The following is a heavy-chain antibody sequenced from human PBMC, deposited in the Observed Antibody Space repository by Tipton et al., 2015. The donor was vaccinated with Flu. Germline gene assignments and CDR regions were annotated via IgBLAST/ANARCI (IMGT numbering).Heavy chain of an antibody. CDR1: GFSVSSTY. J-gene: IGHJ6*02. CDR3: TTDRGGYPFTDV. V-gene: IGHV3-15*01. D-gene: IGHD6-25*01. Sequence: SLRLSCAVSGFSVSSTYVGWVRQAPGKGLEWVGRNKSEADGGTTDYAAPVKGGFTISRDDSKNTLYLQMNSLKTEDTAVYFCTTDRGGYPFTDVWGQGTTVTVSS. CDR2: NKSEADGGTT.